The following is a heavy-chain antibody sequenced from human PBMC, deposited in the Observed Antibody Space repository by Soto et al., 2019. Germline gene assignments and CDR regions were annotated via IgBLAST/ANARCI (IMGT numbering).Heavy chain of an antibody. CDR1: GYSFTTYW. J-gene: IGHJ3*02. D-gene: IGHD2-21*02. V-gene: IGHV5-51*01. CDR3: ARRGAVVTGDAFDI. CDR2: IYPGDSDT. Sequence: GESLKISCKASGYSFTTYWIGWVRQMPGKGLEWMGIIYPGDSDTRYSPSFQGQVTISADKSISTAYLQWRSLKASDNAMYYCARRGAVVTGDAFDIWGQGTMVTVSS.